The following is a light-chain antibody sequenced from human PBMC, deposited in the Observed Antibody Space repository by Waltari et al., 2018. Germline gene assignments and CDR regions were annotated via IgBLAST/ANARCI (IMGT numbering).Light chain of an antibody. Sequence: QAALTQPRSVSVSPGQSVTIPCPGTSSDIGGYNYVTWYQQHPGTAPKLMIYEVSKRPSGVSDRFSGSKSGNTASLTISGLQAEDEADYYCCSYAGSYTFIFGAGTRLTVL. CDR2: EVS. CDR1: SSDIGGYNY. J-gene: IGLJ1*01. CDR3: CSYAGSYTFI. V-gene: IGLV2-11*01.